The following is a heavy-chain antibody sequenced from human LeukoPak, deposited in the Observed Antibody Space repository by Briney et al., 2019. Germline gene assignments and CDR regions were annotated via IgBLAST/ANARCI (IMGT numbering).Heavy chain of an antibody. CDR1: GYTFTSYG. J-gene: IGHJ6*02. CDR3: ARESQLDYYYYYYGMDV. Sequence: GSVNVSCKASGYTFTSYGISWVRQAPGQGLEWMGWIRAYNGKTNYAQKLQGRVTMTTDRSTSTAYMELRSLRSDDTAVYYCARESQLDYYYYYYGMDVWGQGTTVTVSS. D-gene: IGHD6-13*01. V-gene: IGHV1-18*01. CDR2: IRAYNGKT.